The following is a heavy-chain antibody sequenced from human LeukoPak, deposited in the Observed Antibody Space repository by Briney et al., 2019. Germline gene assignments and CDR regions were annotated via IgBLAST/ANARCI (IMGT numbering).Heavy chain of an antibody. CDR3: AKERDGYSDYDPYYFDY. Sequence: GGSLRLSCAASGFTFSSYAMSWVRQAPGKGLEWVSAISGSGGSTYYADSVKGRFTISRDNSKNTLYLQMNSLRAEDTAVYYCAKERDGYSDYDPYYFDYWGQGTLVTVSS. CDR2: ISGSGGST. D-gene: IGHD5-12*01. CDR1: GFTFSSYA. V-gene: IGHV3-23*01. J-gene: IGHJ4*02.